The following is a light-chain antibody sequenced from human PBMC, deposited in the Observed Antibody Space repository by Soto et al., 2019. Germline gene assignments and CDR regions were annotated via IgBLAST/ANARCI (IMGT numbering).Light chain of an antibody. CDR1: QSVRSSY. J-gene: IGKJ1*01. CDR3: LQYGTFPRT. CDR2: GAS. Sequence: EIVLTQSPGTLSLPPGERATLSCRASQSVRSSYLAWYQQNAGQAPRLLIYGASSRATGIPDRFSGSGSGTDFTLTISRLEPEDFAVYYCLQYGTFPRTFGQGTKVDIK. V-gene: IGKV3-20*01.